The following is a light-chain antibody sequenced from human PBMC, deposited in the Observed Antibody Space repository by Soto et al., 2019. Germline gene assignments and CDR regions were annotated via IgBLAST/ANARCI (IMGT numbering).Light chain of an antibody. CDR2: DVN. V-gene: IGLV2-14*03. CDR1: SSDGGGYNS. CDR3: TSYINKLVV. Sequence: QSALTQPASVSGSPGQPITISCSGTSSDGGGYNSVSWYQQHPGKAPKLIIYDVNNRPSGVSNRFSGSQSGNTASLTISGLQAEDEADYYCTSYINKLVVFGGGTKLTVL. J-gene: IGLJ2*01.